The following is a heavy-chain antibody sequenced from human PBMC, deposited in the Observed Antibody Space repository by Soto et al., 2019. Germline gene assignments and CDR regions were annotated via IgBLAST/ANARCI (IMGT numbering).Heavy chain of an antibody. CDR2: IYYSGST. V-gene: IGHV4-30-4*01. CDR1: GGSISSGDYY. D-gene: IGHD3-3*01. J-gene: IGHJ6*02. CDR3: ASGPNYDFWSGSDYGMDV. Sequence: QVQLQESGPGLVKPSQTLSLTCTVSGGSISSGDYYWSWIRQPPGKGLEWIGYIYYSGSTYYNPSLKSRVTISVDTSKIQFSLKLSSVTAADTAVYYCASGPNYDFWSGSDYGMDVWGQGTTVTVSS.